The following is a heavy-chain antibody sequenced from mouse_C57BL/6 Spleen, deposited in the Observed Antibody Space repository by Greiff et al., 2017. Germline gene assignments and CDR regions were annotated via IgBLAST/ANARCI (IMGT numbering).Heavy chain of an antibody. CDR3: ARHGSSSYFDY. CDR1: GFTFSSYT. Sequence: EVNVVESGGGLVKPGGSLKLSCAASGFTFSSYTMSWVRQTPEKRLEWVATISGGGGNTYYPDSVKGRFTISRDNAKNTLYLQMSSLRSEDTALYYCARHGSSSYFDYWGQGTTLTVSS. V-gene: IGHV5-9*01. CDR2: ISGGGGNT. D-gene: IGHD1-1*01. J-gene: IGHJ2*01.